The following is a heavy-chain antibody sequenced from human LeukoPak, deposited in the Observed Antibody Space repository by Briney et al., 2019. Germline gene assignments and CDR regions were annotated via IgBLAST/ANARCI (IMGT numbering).Heavy chain of an antibody. CDR1: GFTLSSYE. J-gene: IGHJ3*02. CDR3: AREAGYSYGYGAFDI. Sequence: PGGSLRLSCTASGFTLSSYEMSWIRQAPGKGLEWVAFIRYDGSNKYYADSVKGRFTISRDNSKNTLYLQMNSLRAEDTAVYYCAREAGYSYGYGAFDIWGQGTMVTVSS. CDR2: IRYDGSNK. V-gene: IGHV3-30*02. D-gene: IGHD5-18*01.